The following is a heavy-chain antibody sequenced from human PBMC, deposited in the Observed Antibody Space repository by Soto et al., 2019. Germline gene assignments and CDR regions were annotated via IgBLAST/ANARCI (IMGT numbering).Heavy chain of an antibody. CDR3: ARGNSGTTLRRSRFDP. CDR1: GGSFSGYY. V-gene: IGHV4-34*01. D-gene: IGHD1-7*01. CDR2: INHSGST. J-gene: IGHJ5*02. Sequence: QVQLQQWGAGLLKPSETLSLTCAVYGGSFSGYYWSWIRQPPGKGLEWIGEINHSGSTNYNPSLKSRVTISVDTSKNQFSLKLSSVTAADTAVYYCARGNSGTTLRRSRFDPWGQGTLVTVSS.